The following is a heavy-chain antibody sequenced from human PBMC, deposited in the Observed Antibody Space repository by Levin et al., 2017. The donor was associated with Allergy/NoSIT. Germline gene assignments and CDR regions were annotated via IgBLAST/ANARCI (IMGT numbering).Heavy chain of an antibody. CDR3: ARGILRLGELAPGCDY. J-gene: IGHJ4*02. CDR2: ISSSGSTI. CDR1: GFTFSSYE. D-gene: IGHD3-16*01. V-gene: IGHV3-48*03. Sequence: GGSLRLSCAASGFTFSSYEMNWVRQAPGKGLEWVSYISSSGSTIYYADSVKGRFTISRDNAKNSLYLQMNSLRAEDTAVYYCARGILRLGELAPGCDYWGQGTLVTVSS.